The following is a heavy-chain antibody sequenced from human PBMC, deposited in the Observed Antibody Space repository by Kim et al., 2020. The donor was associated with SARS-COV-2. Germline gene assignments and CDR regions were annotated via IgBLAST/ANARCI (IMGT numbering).Heavy chain of an antibody. CDR1: GGSISSYY. J-gene: IGHJ6*02. V-gene: IGHV4-4*07. CDR3: ARVRYSSSWYHYYYYGMDV. CDR2: IYTSGST. Sequence: SETLSLTCTVSGGSISSYYWSWIRQPAGKGLEWIGRIYTSGSTNYNPSLKSRVTMSVDTSKNQFSLKLSSVTAADTAVYYCARVRYSSSWYHYYYYGMDVWGQGTTVTVSS. D-gene: IGHD6-13*01.